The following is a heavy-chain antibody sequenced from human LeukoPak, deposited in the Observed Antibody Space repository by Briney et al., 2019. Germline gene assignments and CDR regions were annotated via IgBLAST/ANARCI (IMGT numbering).Heavy chain of an antibody. CDR2: ISYDGSNK. D-gene: IGHD5-12*01. Sequence: GGSLRLSCAASGFTFSSYAMHWVRQAPGKGLEWVAVISYDGSNKYYADSVKGRFTISRDNSKNTLYLQMNSLRAEDTAVYYCASRDGYNLLLDYWGQGTLVTVSS. V-gene: IGHV3-30*14. CDR3: ASRDGYNLLLDY. CDR1: GFTFSSYA. J-gene: IGHJ4*02.